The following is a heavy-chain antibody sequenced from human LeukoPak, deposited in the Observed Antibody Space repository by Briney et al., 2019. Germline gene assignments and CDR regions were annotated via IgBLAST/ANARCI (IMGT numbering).Heavy chain of an antibody. V-gene: IGHV1-2*02. CDR3: ARCLVVTATLNGFDP. CDR2: INPNSGGT. CDR1: GYTFTGYY. D-gene: IGHD2-21*02. J-gene: IGHJ5*02. Sequence: ASVKVSCKASGYTFTGYYMHWVRQAPGQGLEWMGWINPNSGGTNYAQKFQGRVTMTRDTSISTAYMELSGLRSDDTAVYYCARCLVVTATLNGFDPWGQGTLVTVSS.